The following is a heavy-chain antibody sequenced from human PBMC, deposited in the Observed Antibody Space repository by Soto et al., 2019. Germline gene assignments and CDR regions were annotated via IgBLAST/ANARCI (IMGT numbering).Heavy chain of an antibody. CDR2: ISGSGGST. V-gene: IGHV3-23*01. Sequence: EVQLLESGGGLVQPGGSLRLSCAASGFTFSSYAMRWVRQAPGKGLEWVSAISGSGGSTYYAESVKGRFTISRDNSENTLYLQMNSQRADDTAVYYRAKERLMVYASDHYYYYGMDVWGQGTTATVSS. CDR3: AKERLMVYASDHYYYYGMDV. D-gene: IGHD2-8*01. CDR1: GFTFSSYA. J-gene: IGHJ6*02.